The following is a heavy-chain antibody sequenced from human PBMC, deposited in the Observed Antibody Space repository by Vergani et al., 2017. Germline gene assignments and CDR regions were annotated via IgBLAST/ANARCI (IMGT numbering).Heavy chain of an antibody. J-gene: IGHJ6*03. CDR3: AREGSYCGSTTCRNPSYVYYYHMDV. D-gene: IGHD2-21*01. Sequence: QVQLQESGPGLVKPPETLSLMCTVSGGYITNRNHYWAWIRQAPGKGLEWIATIYFNDATQYNPSLKSRASISIDNSKNQFFLKLRTLTAADTAVYYCAREGSYCGSTTCRNPSYVYYYHMDVWGEGTTVTVSS. CDR1: GGYITNRNHY. CDR2: IYFNDAT. V-gene: IGHV4-39*02.